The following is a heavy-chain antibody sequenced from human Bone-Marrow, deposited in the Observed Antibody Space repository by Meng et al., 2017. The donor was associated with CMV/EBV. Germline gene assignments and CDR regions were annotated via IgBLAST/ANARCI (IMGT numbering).Heavy chain of an antibody. CDR1: GGTFSSYA. CDR2: IIPIFGTA. D-gene: IGHD3-3*01. V-gene: IGHV1-69*05. Sequence: SVKVSCKASGGTFSSYAISWVRQAPGQGLEWMGGIIPIFGTANYAQKFQGRVTITTDESTSTAYMELSSLRSEDTAVYYCARDRLKSSRFQGFTYYDFWYNYYYGMDVWGQGTTVTFSS. CDR3: ARDRLKSSRFQGFTYYDFWYNYYYGMDV. J-gene: IGHJ6*02.